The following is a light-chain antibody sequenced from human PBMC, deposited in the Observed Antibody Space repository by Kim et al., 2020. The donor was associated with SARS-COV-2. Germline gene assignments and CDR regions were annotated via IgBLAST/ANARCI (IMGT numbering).Light chain of an antibody. V-gene: IGLV2-8*01. CDR2: EVS. CDR3: SSYAGSYNVL. Sequence: QSALTQPPSASGSPGQSVTISCTGTSSDVGDYNYVSWYQQHRGRVPKLMIYEVSQRPSGVPDRFSGSKSGNTASLTVSGLQAEDEAEYYCSSYAGSYNVLVGGGTQLTVL. CDR1: SSDVGDYNY. J-gene: IGLJ2*01.